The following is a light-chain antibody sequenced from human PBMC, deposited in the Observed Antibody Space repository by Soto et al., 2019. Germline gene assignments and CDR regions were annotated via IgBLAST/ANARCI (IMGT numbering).Light chain of an antibody. J-gene: IGLJ1*01. CDR2: GNG. CDR1: SSNIGNNN. Sequence: QSVLTQPPSASGTPGQRVTISCSGSSSNIGNNNVNWFQQLPGTGPKLVIYGNGNRPSGVPDRFSGSKSGSSASLAISGLQPEDEADYYCQSYDSRLSASVFGAGTKVTVL. V-gene: IGLV1-40*01. CDR3: QSYDSRLSASV.